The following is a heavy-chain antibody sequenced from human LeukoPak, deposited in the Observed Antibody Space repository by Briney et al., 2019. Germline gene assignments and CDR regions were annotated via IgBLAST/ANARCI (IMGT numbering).Heavy chain of an antibody. CDR2: IIPILGTA. D-gene: IGHD1-1*01. J-gene: IGHJ6*02. Sequence: VASVKVSCKASGGTFSSYAISWVRQAPGQGLEWMGGIIPILGTANYAQKFQDRVTITADESTSTAYMELSSLRSEDTAVYYCARDLNERYGMDVWGQGTTVTVSS. V-gene: IGHV1-69*13. CDR3: ARDLNERYGMDV. CDR1: GGTFSSYA.